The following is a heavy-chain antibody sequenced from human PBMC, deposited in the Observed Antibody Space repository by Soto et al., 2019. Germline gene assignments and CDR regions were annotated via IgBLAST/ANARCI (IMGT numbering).Heavy chain of an antibody. J-gene: IGHJ6*02. CDR1: GFTFSSYG. CDR2: IWYDGSNK. D-gene: IGHD6-19*01. CDR3: ARSLYRSGSSMGDGMDV. V-gene: IGHV3-33*01. Sequence: QVQLVESGGGVVQPGRSLRLSCAASGFTFSSYGMHWVRQAPGKGLEWVAVIWYDGSNKYYADSVKGRFTISRDNSKNTLYLQMNSLRAEDTAVYYCARSLYRSGSSMGDGMDVWGQGTTVTVSS.